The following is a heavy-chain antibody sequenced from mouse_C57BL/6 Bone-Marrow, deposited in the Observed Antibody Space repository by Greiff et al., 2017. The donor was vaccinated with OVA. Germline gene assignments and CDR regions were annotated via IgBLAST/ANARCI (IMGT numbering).Heavy chain of an antibody. D-gene: IGHD2-5*01. CDR1: GYTFTSYW. CDR3: ASSPYYSNSFAY. Sequence: QVQLKQPGAELVKPGASVKLSCKASGYTFTSYWMHWVKQRPGQGLEWIGMIHPNSGSTNYNEKFKSKATLTVDKSSSTAYMQLSSLTSEDSAVYYCASSPYYSNSFAYWGQGTLVTVSA. V-gene: IGHV1-64*01. CDR2: IHPNSGST. J-gene: IGHJ3*01.